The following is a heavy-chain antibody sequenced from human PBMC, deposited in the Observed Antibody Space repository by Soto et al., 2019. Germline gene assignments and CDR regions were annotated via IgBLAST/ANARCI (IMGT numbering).Heavy chain of an antibody. CDR1: GFTFSSHG. CDR2: IWYDGSNE. CDR3: ARDRGSSWFVPMDY. Sequence: QVQLVESGGGVVQSGRSLRLSCAASGFTFSSHGIHWVRQAPGKGLEWMAVIWYDGSNEYYADSVKGRFTISRDNSKNTLYLQMSSLRVEDTAVYYCARDRGSSWFVPMDYWGQGTLVTVAS. J-gene: IGHJ4*02. D-gene: IGHD6-13*01. V-gene: IGHV3-33*01.